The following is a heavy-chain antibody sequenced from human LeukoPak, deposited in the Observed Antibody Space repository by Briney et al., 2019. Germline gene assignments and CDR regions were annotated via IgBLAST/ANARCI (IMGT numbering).Heavy chain of an antibody. J-gene: IGHJ5*02. CDR1: GFTFSSSS. V-gene: IGHV3-21*01. D-gene: IGHD3-10*01. Sequence: GGSLRLSCAASGFTFSSSSMNWVRQAPGKGLEWVSFISSSSGYIYYADSVKGRFTISRDNAKNSLYLQMNGLRAEDTAVYYCARVWFGGSGWFDPWGQGTLVTVSS. CDR2: ISSSSGYI. CDR3: ARVWFGGSGWFDP.